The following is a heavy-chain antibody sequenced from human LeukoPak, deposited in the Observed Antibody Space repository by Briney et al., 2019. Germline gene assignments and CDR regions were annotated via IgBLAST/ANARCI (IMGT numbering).Heavy chain of an antibody. D-gene: IGHD1-1*01. V-gene: IGHV1-2*02. J-gene: IGHJ4*02. CDR2: INPNNGGT. Sequence: GASVKVSCKAFGYTITGYYIHWVRQAPGEGLEWMGWINPNNGGTNSAQKFQGRVTMTRDTSICTAYMELNRLTYDDTAVYYCGRDRHWNQGNFDYWGQGTLVTVSS. CDR1: GYTITGYY. CDR3: GRDRHWNQGNFDY.